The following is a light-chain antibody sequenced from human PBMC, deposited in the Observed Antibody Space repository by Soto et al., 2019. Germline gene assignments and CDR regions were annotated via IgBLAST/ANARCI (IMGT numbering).Light chain of an antibody. CDR2: WAS. Sequence: DIVMTQSPDSLAVSLGERATINCKSSQSVLYSSNNKNYLAWYQQKPGQPPKLLIYWASTRESGVPDRFSGSGYGTDFALTISSLQAEDVAVYYCQQYYSTPPTLGQGTKLEIK. CDR1: QSVLYSSNNKNY. CDR3: QQYYSTPPT. V-gene: IGKV4-1*01. J-gene: IGKJ2*01.